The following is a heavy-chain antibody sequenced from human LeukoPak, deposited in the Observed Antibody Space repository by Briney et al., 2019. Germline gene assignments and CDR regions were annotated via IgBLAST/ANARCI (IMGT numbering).Heavy chain of an antibody. V-gene: IGHV1-2*02. CDR1: GYTFTGYY. CDR3: AITQLPIYYDSSGYEDY. CDR2: INPNSGGT. J-gene: IGHJ4*02. Sequence: ASVKVSCKASGYTFTGYYMHWVRQAPGQGLEWMGWINPNSGGTNYAQKFRGRVTMTRDTSISTAYMELSRLRSDDTAVYYCAITQLPIYYDSSGYEDYWGQGTLVTVSS. D-gene: IGHD3-22*01.